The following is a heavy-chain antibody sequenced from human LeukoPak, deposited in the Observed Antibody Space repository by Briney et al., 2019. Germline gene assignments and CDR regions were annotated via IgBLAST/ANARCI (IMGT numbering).Heavy chain of an antibody. J-gene: IGHJ4*02. CDR3: ARENTYYDILTGYQSGYYFDY. CDR2: LSHDGSDK. V-gene: IGHV3-30*04. Sequence: GGSLRLSCAASGFTFSDYAMHWVRQAPGKGLECVAVLSHDGSDKYYADSVKGRFTISRDNAKNSLYLQMNSLRAEDTAVYYCARENTYYDILTGYQSGYYFDYWGQGTLVTVSS. D-gene: IGHD3-9*01. CDR1: GFTFSDYA.